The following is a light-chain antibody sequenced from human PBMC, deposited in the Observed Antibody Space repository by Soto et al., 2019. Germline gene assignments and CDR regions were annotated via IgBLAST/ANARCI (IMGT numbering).Light chain of an antibody. CDR1: QSVSSY. J-gene: IGKJ1*01. CDR2: DAS. Sequence: EIVLTQSPATLSLSPGERATLSCRASQSVSSYLAWYQQKPGQAPRLLIYDASNRATGIPARFSGSGSGTDFTLTICSLQPDDFATYYSQQYTAYPWTFGQGTKVDIK. CDR3: QQYTAYPWT. V-gene: IGKV3-11*01.